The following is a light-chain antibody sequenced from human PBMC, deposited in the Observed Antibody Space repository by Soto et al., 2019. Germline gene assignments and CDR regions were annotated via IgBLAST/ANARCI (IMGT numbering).Light chain of an antibody. CDR1: QSVSSSY. CDR2: GAS. J-gene: IGKJ1*01. Sequence: EIVLTQSPGSLSLSPGERATLSCRAIQSVSSSYLAWYQQKPGQAPRLLIYGASSRATGIPDRFSGSGSGTDFTLTISRLEPEDFAAYYCQQYGSSPWTFGQGTKVDIK. CDR3: QQYGSSPWT. V-gene: IGKV3-20*01.